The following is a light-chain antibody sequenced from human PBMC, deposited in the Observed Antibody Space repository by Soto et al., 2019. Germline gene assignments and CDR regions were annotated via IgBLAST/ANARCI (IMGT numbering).Light chain of an antibody. CDR2: EVS. CDR1: SSDVGGYNY. Sequence: QSALTQPPSAPGSPGQSVTISCPGNSSDVGGYNYVSWYQQHPGKAPKLMIYEVSKRPSGVPDRFSGSKSGNTASLTVSGLQAEDEDDYYCSSYEGSNAYVFGTGTKVTVL. CDR3: SSYEGSNAYV. J-gene: IGLJ1*01. V-gene: IGLV2-8*01.